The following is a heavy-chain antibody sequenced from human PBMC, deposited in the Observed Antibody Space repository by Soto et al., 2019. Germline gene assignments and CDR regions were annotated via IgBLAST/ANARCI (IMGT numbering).Heavy chain of an antibody. CDR3: ARGGLHTYYDFWSGSPGYYGMDV. V-gene: IGHV4-59*01. CDR2: IYYSGST. CDR1: GGSISSYY. D-gene: IGHD3-3*01. J-gene: IGHJ6*02. Sequence: SETLSLTCTVSGGSISSYYWSWIRQPPGKGLEWIGYIYYSGSTNYNPSLKSRVTISVDTSKNQFSLKLSSVTAADTAVYYCARGGLHTYYDFWSGSPGYYGMDVWGQGTTVTVSS.